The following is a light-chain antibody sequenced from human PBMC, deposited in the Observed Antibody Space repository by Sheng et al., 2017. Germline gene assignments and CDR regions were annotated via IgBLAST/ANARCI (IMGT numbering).Light chain of an antibody. J-gene: IGKJ1*01. CDR3: QQYNSYLWT. Sequence: DIQMTQSPSTLSASVGDRVTITCRASQSISTWLAWYQQKPWKAPKVLIYRASNLESGVPSRFSGSGSGTEFTLTINSLQSEDFATYYCQQYNSYLWTFGQGTKVEIK. CDR1: QSISTW. CDR2: RAS. V-gene: IGKV1-5*03.